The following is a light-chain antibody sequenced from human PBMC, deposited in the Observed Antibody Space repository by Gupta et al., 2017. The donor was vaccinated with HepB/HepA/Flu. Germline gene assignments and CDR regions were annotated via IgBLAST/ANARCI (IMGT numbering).Light chain of an antibody. J-gene: IGLJ2*01. Sequence: SYELTQPPSVSVSPGQTASITCSGDKLGDKYACWYQQKPGQSTGLVIYQDSKRPSGITERFSGSNSGNTATLTISGTQAMEEADYYCQAWDSSSVVFGGGTKLTVL. CDR2: QDS. CDR1: KLGDKY. CDR3: QAWDSSSVV. V-gene: IGLV3-1*01.